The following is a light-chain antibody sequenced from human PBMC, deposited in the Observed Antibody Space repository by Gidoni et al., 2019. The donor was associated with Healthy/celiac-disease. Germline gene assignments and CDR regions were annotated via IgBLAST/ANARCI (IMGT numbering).Light chain of an antibody. CDR1: QSVLYSSNNKNY. J-gene: IGKJ2*01. V-gene: IGKV4-1*01. CDR3: QQYYSTPYT. CDR2: WAS. Sequence: DIVMTQSPDSLAVSLGERATINCKSSQSVLYSSNNKNYLAWYQQKPGQPPKLLIYWASTRESGVPDRVSGSGSGTDFTLTISSLQAEDVAVYYCQQYYSTPYTFXQXTKLXIK.